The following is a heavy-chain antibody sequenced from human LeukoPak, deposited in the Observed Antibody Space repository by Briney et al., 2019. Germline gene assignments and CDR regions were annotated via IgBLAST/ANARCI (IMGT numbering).Heavy chain of an antibody. Sequence: SETLSLTCTVSGGSISSGGYYWSWIRQHPGKGLEWIGYIYYSGSTYYNPSLKSRVTISVDTSKNQFSLKLSSVTAADTAVYYCARSQSPQRATGFEGGVDSSDAFDIWGQGTMVTVSS. D-gene: IGHD3-9*01. J-gene: IGHJ3*02. V-gene: IGHV4-31*03. CDR3: ARSQSPQRATGFEGGVDSSDAFDI. CDR1: GGSISSGGYY. CDR2: IYYSGST.